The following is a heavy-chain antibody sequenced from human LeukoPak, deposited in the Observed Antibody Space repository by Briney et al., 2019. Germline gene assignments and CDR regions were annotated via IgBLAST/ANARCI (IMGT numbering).Heavy chain of an antibody. D-gene: IGHD4-17*01. J-gene: IGHJ4*02. V-gene: IGHV1-18*01. CDR3: ARGDDGDYVDY. Sequence: ASVKVFCKASGRTFTSYGISWVRQAPGRGLEWMGWISAYNGNTNYAQKLQGRVTMTTDTSTSTAYMELRSLRSDDTAVYYCARGDDGDYVDYWGQGTLVTVSS. CDR2: ISAYNGNT. CDR1: GRTFTSYG.